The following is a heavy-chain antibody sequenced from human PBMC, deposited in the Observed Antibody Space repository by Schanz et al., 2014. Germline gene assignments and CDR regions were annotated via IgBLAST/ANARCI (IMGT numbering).Heavy chain of an antibody. Sequence: EVQLVESGGGLIHPGGSLRLSCAVSGFTVSTNYMTWVRQAPGKGLLWVSRVSRDGSETTYVDSVRGRFTISRDTAKNTVFLQMNNLRAEDTAVYYCARGASRDYFAMDVWGQGTPVTVSS. V-gene: IGHV3-74*02. J-gene: IGHJ6*02. CDR3: ARGASRDYFAMDV. CDR2: VSRDGSET. CDR1: GFTVSTNY.